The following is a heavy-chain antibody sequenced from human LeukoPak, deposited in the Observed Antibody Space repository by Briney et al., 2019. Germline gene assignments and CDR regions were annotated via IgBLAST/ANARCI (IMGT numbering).Heavy chain of an antibody. V-gene: IGHV4-59*08. Sequence: PSETLSLTCTVSGGSISSYYWSWIRQPPGKGLEWFGYIYYSGSTNYHPSLESRVTISVDTSKNQFSLKLSSVTAADTAVYYCARHGILGKKTIDNWGQGTLVTVSS. CDR3: ARHGILGKKTIDN. J-gene: IGHJ4*02. CDR1: GGSISSYY. CDR2: IYYSGST. D-gene: IGHD4-23*01.